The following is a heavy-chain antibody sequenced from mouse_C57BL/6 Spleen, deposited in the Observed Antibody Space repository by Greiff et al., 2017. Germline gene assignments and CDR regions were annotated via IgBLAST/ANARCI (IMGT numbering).Heavy chain of an antibody. V-gene: IGHV2-5*01. CDR2: IWRGGST. Sequence: VMLVESGPGLVQPSQSLSITCTVSGFSLTSYGVHWVRQSPGKGLEWLGVIWRGGSTDYNAAFMSRLSITKDNSKSQVFFKMNSLQADDTAIYYCAKEEGYGSRGYFDVWGTGTTVTVSS. D-gene: IGHD1-1*01. J-gene: IGHJ1*03. CDR1: GFSLTSYG. CDR3: AKEEGYGSRGYFDV.